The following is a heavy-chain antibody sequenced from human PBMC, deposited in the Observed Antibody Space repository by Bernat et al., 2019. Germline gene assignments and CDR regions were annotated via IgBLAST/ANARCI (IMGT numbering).Heavy chain of an antibody. D-gene: IGHD6-6*01. J-gene: IGHJ6*03. CDR3: AREASPYYYYYYMDV. Sequence: QVQLVESGGGVVQPGRSLRLSCAASGFTFSSYGMHWVRQAPGKGLEWVAVISYDGSNKYYADSVKGRFTISRDNSKNTLYLQMNSLRAEDTAVYYCAREASPYYYYYYMDVWGKGTTVTVSS. V-gene: IGHV3-30*03. CDR1: GFTFSSYG. CDR2: ISYDGSNK.